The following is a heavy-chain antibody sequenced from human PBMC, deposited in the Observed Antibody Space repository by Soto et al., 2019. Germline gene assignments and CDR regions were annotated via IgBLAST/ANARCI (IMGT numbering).Heavy chain of an antibody. J-gene: IGHJ5*02. Sequence: ASVKVSCKASGYTFAGYYMHWVRQAPGQGLEWMGWINPNSGGTNYAQKFQGRVTMTRDTSISTAYMELSRLRSDDTAVYYCATLGYCSSTSCYHLNWFDPWGQGTLVTVSS. V-gene: IGHV1-2*02. CDR1: GYTFAGYY. D-gene: IGHD2-2*01. CDR2: INPNSGGT. CDR3: ATLGYCSSTSCYHLNWFDP.